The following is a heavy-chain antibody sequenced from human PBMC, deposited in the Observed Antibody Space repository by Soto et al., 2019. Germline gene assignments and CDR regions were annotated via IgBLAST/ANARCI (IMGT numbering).Heavy chain of an antibody. Sequence: GGSLRLSCAASGFTFSNAWMNWVRQAPGKGLKWVGRIKSKTDGGTTDYAAPVKGRFTISRDDSKNTLYLQMNSLKTEDTAVYYCTTSRYCISTSCPYHAHWGQGTLVTVSS. CDR2: IKSKTDGGTT. CDR1: GFTFSNAW. CDR3: TTSRYCISTSCPYHAH. J-gene: IGHJ4*02. D-gene: IGHD2-2*01. V-gene: IGHV3-15*07.